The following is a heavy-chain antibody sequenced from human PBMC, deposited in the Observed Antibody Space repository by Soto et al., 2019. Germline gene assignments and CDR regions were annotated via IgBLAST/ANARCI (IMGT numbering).Heavy chain of an antibody. Sequence: GSLRLSCAASGFTFSSYWMSWVRQAPGKGLEWVANIKPDGSQKWYVDSVKGRFTISRDNAKKSLYLQMNSLRAEDTAVYYCARGDYYDSSGPFSDAFDIWGQGTMVTVSS. CDR3: ARGDYYDSSGPFSDAFDI. J-gene: IGHJ3*02. CDR1: GFTFSSYW. V-gene: IGHV3-7*04. CDR2: IKPDGSQK. D-gene: IGHD3-22*01.